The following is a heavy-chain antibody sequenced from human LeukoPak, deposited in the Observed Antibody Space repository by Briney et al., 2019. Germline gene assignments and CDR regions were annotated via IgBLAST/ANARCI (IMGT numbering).Heavy chain of an antibody. J-gene: IGHJ3*02. V-gene: IGHV3-21*01. CDR2: IDTTTSYK. CDR3: ARGRSITILRGVAISDGFDI. Sequence: GGSVRLSCAASGCTFSTHGMNWVRQAPGKGLEWVSFIDTTTSYKYYADSVKGRFTISRDNAKNSLYLQMNSLRADDTAFYYCARGRSITILRGVAISDGFDIWGQGTMVTVSS. D-gene: IGHD3-10*01. CDR1: GCTFSTHG.